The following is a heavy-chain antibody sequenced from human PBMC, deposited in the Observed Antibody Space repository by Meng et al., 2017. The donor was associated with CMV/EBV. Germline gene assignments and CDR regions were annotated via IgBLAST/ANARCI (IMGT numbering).Heavy chain of an antibody. D-gene: IGHD3-3*01. Sequence: SETLSLTCAVYGGSFSGYYWSWIRQSPGKGLEWIGEINHSGSTNYNPSLKSRVTISVDTSKNQFSLKLSSVTAADTAVYYCAREYYDFWSFLVAFDIWGQGTMVTVSS. CDR2: INHSGST. CDR1: GGSFSGYY. V-gene: IGHV4-34*01. J-gene: IGHJ3*02. CDR3: AREYYDFWSFLVAFDI.